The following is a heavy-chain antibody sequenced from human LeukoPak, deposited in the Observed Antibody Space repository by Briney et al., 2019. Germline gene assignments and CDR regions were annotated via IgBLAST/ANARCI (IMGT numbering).Heavy chain of an antibody. CDR3: ARHSYFDWFAFDY. J-gene: IGHJ4*02. V-gene: IGHV4-39*01. CDR1: GGSISSSSYY. Sequence: PSETLSLTCTVSGGSISSSSYYWGWIRQPPGKGLEWIGSIYYSGSTYYNPSLKSRVTISVDTSKNQFSLKLSSVTAADTAVYYCARHSYFDWFAFDYWGQGTLVTVSS. CDR2: IYYSGST. D-gene: IGHD3-9*01.